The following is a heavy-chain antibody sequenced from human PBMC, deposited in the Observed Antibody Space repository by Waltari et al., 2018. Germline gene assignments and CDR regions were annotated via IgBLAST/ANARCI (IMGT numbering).Heavy chain of an antibody. CDR3: AIRRCSVTNCYMRNWFDP. J-gene: IGHJ5*02. CDR2: INHNGST. D-gene: IGHD2-2*02. V-gene: IGHV4-34*04. Sequence: QVQLQQWGAGLLKPSETLSLTCAVYGGSFSGYYWSWIRQPPGQGLEWIGAINHNGSTNNNPSLKRRGTIAVDTSKNQFSRKLSSATAADTAVYYCAIRRCSVTNCYMRNWFDPWGQGILVTVSS. CDR1: GGSFSGYY.